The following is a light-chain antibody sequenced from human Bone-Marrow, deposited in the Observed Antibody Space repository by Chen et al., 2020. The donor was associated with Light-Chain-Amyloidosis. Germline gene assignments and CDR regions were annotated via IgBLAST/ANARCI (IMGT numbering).Light chain of an antibody. J-gene: IGLJ3*02. V-gene: IGLV1-44*01. Sequence: QSVLTQPPSASGTPGQRVTISCSGGRSNVGANGVNWYQQLPGAAPKLLIFDTNRRPPGVPDRFSGSKSGTSASLAVSDLQSEDEAHYYCAPWDDRLNGWVFGGGTRLTVL. CDR3: APWDDRLNGWV. CDR1: RSNVGANG. CDR2: DTN.